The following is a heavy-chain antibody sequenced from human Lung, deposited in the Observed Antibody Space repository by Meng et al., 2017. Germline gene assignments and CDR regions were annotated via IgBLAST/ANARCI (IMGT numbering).Heavy chain of an antibody. CDR1: GFYCNNAW. CDR3: TWDDKAVSDY. D-gene: IGHD1-26*01. J-gene: IGHJ4*02. V-gene: IGHV3-15*01. CDR2: IKSNTDGGTA. Sequence: VHLVESVGDLVQPVGSLRLSFAASGFYCNNAWMSWVRQAPGKGLEWVGRIKSNTDGGTAEYAAPVTGRFTISREDSKSTLYLQMSGLRIDDTGVYYCTWDDKAVSDYWGQGTLVTVSS.